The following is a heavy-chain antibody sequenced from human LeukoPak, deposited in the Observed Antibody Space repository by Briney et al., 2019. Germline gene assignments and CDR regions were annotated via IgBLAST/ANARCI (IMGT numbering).Heavy chain of an antibody. D-gene: IGHD2/OR15-2a*01. CDR3: ARTRGTHISMAYLDS. V-gene: IGHV1-69*06. CDR1: GGTFSSYA. J-gene: IGHJ4*02. Sequence: ASVKVSCKASGGTFSSYAISWVRQAPGQGLEWMGGIIPIFGTANYAQKFRGRVTITADKSTRTAYMELSSLRSEDTAVYYCARTRGTHISMAYLDSWGQGTLVTVSS. CDR2: IIPIFGTA.